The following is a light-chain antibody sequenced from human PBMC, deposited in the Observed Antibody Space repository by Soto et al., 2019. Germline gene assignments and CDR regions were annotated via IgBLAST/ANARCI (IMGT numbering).Light chain of an antibody. CDR3: SSCTSSSTLV. CDR1: SSDVGGYNY. J-gene: IGLJ1*01. CDR2: DVS. V-gene: IGLV2-14*01. Sequence: QSVLTQPASVSGSPGQSITISCTGTSSDVGGYNYVSWYQQHPGKAPKLMIYDVSNRPSGVSNRFSGSKSGNTASLTISGLRAEDEADYYCSSCTSSSTLVFGTGTKVTVL.